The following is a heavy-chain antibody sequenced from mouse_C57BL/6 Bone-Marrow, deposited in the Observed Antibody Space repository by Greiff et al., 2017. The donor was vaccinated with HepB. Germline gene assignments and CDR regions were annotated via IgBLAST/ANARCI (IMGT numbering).Heavy chain of an antibody. D-gene: IGHD1-1*01. CDR1: GYAFTNYL. CDR2: INPGSGGT. J-gene: IGHJ3*01. CDR3: ARDYYGSFAWFAY. Sequence: VQLQQSGAELVRPGPSVKVSCKASGYAFTNYLIEWVKQRPGQGLEWIGVINPGSGGTNYNEKFKGKATLTADKSSSTAYMQLSSLTSEDSAVYFCARDYYGSFAWFAYWGQGTLVTVSA. V-gene: IGHV1-54*01.